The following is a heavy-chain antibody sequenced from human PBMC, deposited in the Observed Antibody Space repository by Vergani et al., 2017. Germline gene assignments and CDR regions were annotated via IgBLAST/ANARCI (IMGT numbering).Heavy chain of an antibody. V-gene: IGHV4-59*01. CDR3: ARVFTNYGSGSYYNAYYFDY. CDR1: GGSISSYY. Sequence: QVQLQESGPGLVKPSETLSLTCTVSGGSISSYYWSWIRQPPGKGLEWIGYIYYSGSTNYNPSLKSRVTISVDTSKKQFSLKLSSVTAADTAVYYCARVFTNYGSGSYYNAYYFDYWGQGTLVTVSS. CDR2: IYYSGST. D-gene: IGHD3-10*01. J-gene: IGHJ4*02.